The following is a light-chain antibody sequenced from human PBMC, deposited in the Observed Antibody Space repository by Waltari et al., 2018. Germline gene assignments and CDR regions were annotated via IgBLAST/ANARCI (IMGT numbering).Light chain of an antibody. J-gene: IGKJ2*01. CDR1: QSVLYSSNNKNY. Sequence: DIVMTQSPDSLAVSLGERATTNCKSSQSVLYSSNNKNYLTWYQQKPGQPPKLLIYWASTRESGVPDRLSGSASGTDFTLTISSLQAEDVAVYYCQQYYSAPYTFGQGTKLEIK. V-gene: IGKV4-1*01. CDR2: WAS. CDR3: QQYYSAPYT.